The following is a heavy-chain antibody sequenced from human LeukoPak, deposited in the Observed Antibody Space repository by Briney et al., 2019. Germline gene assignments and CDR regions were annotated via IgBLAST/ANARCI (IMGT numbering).Heavy chain of an antibody. D-gene: IGHD4-17*01. J-gene: IGHJ5*02. Sequence: PGGSLRLSCSASGFTFSSYAMHWVRQAPGKGLQYVSTITADGGVTYYADSLKGRFTTSRDNSRNTLYLQMSSLRPEDTAVYYCVRSDYFDPWGQGTLVTVPS. CDR1: GFTFSSYA. CDR3: VRSDYFDP. V-gene: IGHV3-64D*09. CDR2: ITADGGVT.